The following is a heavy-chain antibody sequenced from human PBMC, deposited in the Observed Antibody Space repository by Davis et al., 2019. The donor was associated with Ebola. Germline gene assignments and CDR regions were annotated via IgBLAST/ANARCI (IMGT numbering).Heavy chain of an antibody. CDR3: ARRYGDYPGGFDP. Sequence: ASVKVSCKASGYTFTDYNIHWMRQAPGQGLEWLGRVILKSGATNYAQKFQGRVTMTRDTSISTAYMELSSLRSDDTAVYYCARRYGDYPGGFDPWGQGTLVTVSS. CDR1: GYTFTDYN. V-gene: IGHV1-2*06. CDR2: VILKSGAT. J-gene: IGHJ5*02. D-gene: IGHD4-17*01.